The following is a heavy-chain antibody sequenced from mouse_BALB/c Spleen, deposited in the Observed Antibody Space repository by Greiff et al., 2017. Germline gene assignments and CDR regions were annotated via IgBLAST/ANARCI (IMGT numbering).Heavy chain of an antibody. Sequence: VKLKESGPGLVAPSQSLSITCTVSGFSLTGYGVNWVRQPPGKGLEWLGMIWGDGSTDYNSALKSRLSISKDNSKSQVFLKMNSLQTDDTARYYCARGEYYWTWNAMDYWGQGTSVTVSS. CDR1: GFSLTGYG. CDR2: IWGDGST. J-gene: IGHJ4*01. V-gene: IGHV2-6-7*01. D-gene: IGHD1-1*01. CDR3: ARGEYYWTWNAMDY.